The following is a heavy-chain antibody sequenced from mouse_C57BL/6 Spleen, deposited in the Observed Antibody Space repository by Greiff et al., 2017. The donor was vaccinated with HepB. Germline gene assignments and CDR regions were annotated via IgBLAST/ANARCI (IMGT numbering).Heavy chain of an antibody. V-gene: IGHV1-64*01. CDR1: GYTFTSYW. J-gene: IGHJ3*01. D-gene: IGHD2-4*01. CDR3: ARFKRLREFAY. Sequence: QVQLQQPGAELVKPGASVKLSCKASGYTFTSYWMHWVKQRPGQGLEWIGMIHPNSGSTNYNEKFKTKATLTVDKSSSTAYMQLSSLTSEDSAVYYCARFKRLREFAYWGQGTLVTVSA. CDR2: IHPNSGST.